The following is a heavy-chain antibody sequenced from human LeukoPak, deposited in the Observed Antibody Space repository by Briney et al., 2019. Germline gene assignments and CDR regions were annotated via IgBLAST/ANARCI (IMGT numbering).Heavy chain of an antibody. D-gene: IGHD2-2*01. J-gene: IGHJ4*02. CDR2: IYTSGST. Sequence: PSETLSLTCTVSGGSISSSSYYWGWIRQPPGKGLGWIGHIYTSGSTNYNPSLKSRVTMSVDMSKNQFSLKLRSVTAADTAVYYCARDVVAARGSFDYWGQGTLVTVSS. CDR3: ARDVVAARGSFDY. CDR1: GGSISSSSYY. V-gene: IGHV4-61*05.